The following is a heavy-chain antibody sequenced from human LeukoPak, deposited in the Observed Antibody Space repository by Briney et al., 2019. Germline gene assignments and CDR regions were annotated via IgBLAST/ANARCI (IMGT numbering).Heavy chain of an antibody. D-gene: IGHD5-18*01. J-gene: IGHJ4*02. Sequence: PGGSLRLSSAPSVFTFSSYSMNWVRQAPGKGLEWVSYISSSSSTIYYADSVKDRFTISRDNAKNSLYLQMNSLRAEDTAVYYCARGMVTKDYYFDYWGQGTLVTVSS. CDR1: VFTFSSYS. CDR3: ARGMVTKDYYFDY. CDR2: ISSSSSTI. V-gene: IGHV3-48*01.